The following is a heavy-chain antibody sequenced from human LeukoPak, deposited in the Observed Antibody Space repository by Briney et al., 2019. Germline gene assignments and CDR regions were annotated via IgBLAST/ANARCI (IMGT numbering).Heavy chain of an antibody. CDR3: ARDYYGSGSYNTYYYYYGMDV. J-gene: IGHJ6*02. CDR2: IWYDGSNK. CDR1: GFTFSSYG. D-gene: IGHD3-10*01. Sequence: PGGSLRLSCAASGFTFSSYGMHWVRQAPGKGLEWVAVIWYDGSNKYYADSVKGRFTISRDNSKNTLYLQMNSLRAEDTAVYYCARDYYGSGSYNTYYYYYGMDVWDQGTTVTVSS. V-gene: IGHV3-33*01.